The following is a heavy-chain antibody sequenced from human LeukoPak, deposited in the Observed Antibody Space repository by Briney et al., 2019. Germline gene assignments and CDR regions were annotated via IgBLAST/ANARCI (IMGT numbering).Heavy chain of an antibody. CDR1: GGTFSSYA. CDR3: ATGYGSGSYYKDYYYMDV. V-gene: IGHV1-69*06. J-gene: IGHJ6*03. D-gene: IGHD3-10*01. Sequence: SVKVSCKASGGTFSSYAISWVRQAPGQGLEGMGGIIPIFGTANYAQKFQGRVTITADKSTSTAYMELSSLRSEDTAVYYCATGYGSGSYYKDYYYMDVWGKGTTVTVSS. CDR2: IIPIFGTA.